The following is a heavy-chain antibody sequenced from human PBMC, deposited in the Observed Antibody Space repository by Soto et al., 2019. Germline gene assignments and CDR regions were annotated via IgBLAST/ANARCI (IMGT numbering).Heavy chain of an antibody. V-gene: IGHV4-59*08. CDR3: ARGGWREIDY. J-gene: IGHJ4*02. D-gene: IGHD3-3*01. CDR1: CGSIVSYY. CDR2: IYSXGST. Sequence: PXXTLSLTCSVSCGSIVSYYWSWIRQPPGKGLQWIXYIYSXGSTHYHPSLXXRVTISVXXYKNKFSLKLSSLPAADTAVYYCARGGWREIDYWGQGTLVTVSS.